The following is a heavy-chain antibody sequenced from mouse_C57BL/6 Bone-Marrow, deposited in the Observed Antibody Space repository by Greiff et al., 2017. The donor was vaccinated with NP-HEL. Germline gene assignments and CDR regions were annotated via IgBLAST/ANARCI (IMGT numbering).Heavy chain of an antibody. CDR1: GYTFPSSW. Sequence: QVQLQQPGAELVMPGASVKLSCKASGYTFPSSWMHWVKQRPGQGLEWLGEIDPSALYTTYNQTFKGKSTLTVDKSSSTAYMQLSSLTSEDSAVYYCAREAYYSNFYAMDYWGQGTSVTVSS. CDR3: AREAYYSNFYAMDY. V-gene: IGHV1-69*01. CDR2: IDPSALYT. D-gene: IGHD2-5*01. J-gene: IGHJ4*01.